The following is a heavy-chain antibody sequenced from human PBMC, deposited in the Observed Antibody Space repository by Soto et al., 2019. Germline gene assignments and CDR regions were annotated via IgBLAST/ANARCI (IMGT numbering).Heavy chain of an antibody. CDR2: INPSGEHT. D-gene: IGHD2-15*01. CDR1: GYTFNTYG. V-gene: IGHV1-46*02. CDR3: ARISCKGGSCYFDFDH. J-gene: IGHJ4*02. Sequence: GASVKVSCKTSGYTFNTYGINWVRQAPGRGLEWVGIINPSGEHTNYAQQFRGRVAMTRDTSTSTAYMELRSLRSEDTAVYFCARISCKGGSCYFDFDHWGQGTLVTVS.